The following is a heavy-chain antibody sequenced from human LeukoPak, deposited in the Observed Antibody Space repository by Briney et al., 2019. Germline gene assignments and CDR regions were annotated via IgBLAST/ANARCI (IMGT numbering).Heavy chain of an antibody. CDR3: AKGTEYYYDRSGYYLY. CDR2: ISGSGGST. J-gene: IGHJ4*02. D-gene: IGHD3-22*01. Sequence: GGSLRLSCAASGFTFSSYAMSWVRQAPGKGLEWVSAISGSGGSTYYADSVKGRFTISRDNSKNTLYLQMNSLRAEDTAVYYCAKGTEYYYDRSGYYLYWGQGTLVTVSS. V-gene: IGHV3-23*01. CDR1: GFTFSSYA.